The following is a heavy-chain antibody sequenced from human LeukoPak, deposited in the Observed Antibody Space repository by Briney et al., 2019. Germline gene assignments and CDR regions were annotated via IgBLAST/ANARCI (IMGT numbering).Heavy chain of an antibody. CDR1: GGSVSSGSYY. CDR2: IYYSGST. D-gene: IGHD6-13*01. Sequence: SETLSLTCTVSGGSVSSGSYYWSWIGQPPGKGLEWIGYIYYSGSTNYNPSLKSRVTISVDTSKNQFSLKLSSVTAADTAVYYCARVNSSSRRSFDYWGQGTLVTVSS. J-gene: IGHJ4*02. V-gene: IGHV4-61*01. CDR3: ARVNSSSRRSFDY.